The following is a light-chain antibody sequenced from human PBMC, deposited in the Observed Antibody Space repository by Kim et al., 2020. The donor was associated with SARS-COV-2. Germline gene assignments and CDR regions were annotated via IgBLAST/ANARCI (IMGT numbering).Light chain of an antibody. J-gene: IGLJ2*01. CDR3: CSYAGTYTFGV. CDR2: DVT. V-gene: IGLV2-11*01. CDR1: SSDVGAYNY. Sequence: QSVTISCTGTSSDVGAYNYVSWFQQHPGKAPKLIIYDVTTRPSGVSDRFSASKSGNTASLTISGLQADDEADYYCCSYAGTYTFGVFGGGTKVTVL.